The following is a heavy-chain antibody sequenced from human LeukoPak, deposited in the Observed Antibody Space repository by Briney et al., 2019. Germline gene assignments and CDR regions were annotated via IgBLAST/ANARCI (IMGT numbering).Heavy chain of an antibody. Sequence: SETLSLTCTVSGGSVSSGSYYWSWIRQPPGKGLEWIGYIYYSGSTNYNPPLKSRVTISVDTSKNQFSLKLSSVTAADTAVYYCARDEIAAAGTGYYYYGMDVWGQGTTVTVSS. D-gene: IGHD6-13*01. CDR1: GGSVSSGSYY. CDR3: ARDEIAAAGTGYYYYGMDV. CDR2: IYYSGST. V-gene: IGHV4-61*01. J-gene: IGHJ6*02.